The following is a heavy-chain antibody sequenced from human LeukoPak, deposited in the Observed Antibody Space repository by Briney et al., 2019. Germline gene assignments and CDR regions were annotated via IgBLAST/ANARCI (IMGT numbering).Heavy chain of an antibody. CDR3: ARDVVGNLVGAFDI. V-gene: IGHV3-21*01. CDR2: ISSSSSYI. CDR1: GFTFSTYT. Sequence: GGSLRLSCAASGFTFSTYTMNWVRQAPGKGLEWVSSISSSSSYIYYADSVKGRFTISRDNAKNSLYLQMNSLRAEDTTVYYCARDVVGNLVGAFDIWGQGTMVSVSS. J-gene: IGHJ3*02. D-gene: IGHD1-7*01.